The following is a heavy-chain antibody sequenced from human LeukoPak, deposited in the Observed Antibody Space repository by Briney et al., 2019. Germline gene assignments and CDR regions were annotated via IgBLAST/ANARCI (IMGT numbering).Heavy chain of an antibody. CDR1: GYSISSGYY. CDR3: ARHTLDIVVVPDGAFDI. D-gene: IGHD2-2*01. CDR2: IYHSGST. J-gene: IGHJ3*02. Sequence: PSETLSLTCAVSGYSISSGYYWGWIRQPPGKGLEWIGSIYHSGSTYYNPSLKSRDTISVDTSKNQFSLKLSSVTAADTAVYYCARHTLDIVVVPDGAFDIWGQGTMVTVSS. V-gene: IGHV4-38-2*01.